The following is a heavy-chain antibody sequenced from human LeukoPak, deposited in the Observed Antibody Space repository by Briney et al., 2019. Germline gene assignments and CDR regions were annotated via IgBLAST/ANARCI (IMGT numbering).Heavy chain of an antibody. CDR1: QFKFDTYG. CDR3: ARSTDGSAHFDY. CDR2: INSHGLST. Sequence: PGGSLRLSCSASQFKFDTYGMHWVRQTPGKGLEYVSGINSHGLSTYYAKSVKGRLTISRDNAKNTLYLQMGSLKTEDMAVYYCARSTDGSAHFDYWGQGTLVTVFS. J-gene: IGHJ4*02. D-gene: IGHD1-1*01. V-gene: IGHV3-64*01.